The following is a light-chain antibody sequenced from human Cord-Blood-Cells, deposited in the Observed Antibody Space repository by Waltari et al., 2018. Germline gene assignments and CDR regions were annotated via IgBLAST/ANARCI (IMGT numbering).Light chain of an antibody. CDR3: QQYDNLPFT. CDR2: DAS. J-gene: IGKJ3*01. Sequence: DIQMTQSPSSLSAPVGHRVTITCQASQDISNYLNWYHQKPGKAPKLLIYDASNLETGVPSRFSGSGSVTDFTFTISSLQPEDIATYYCQQYDNLPFTFGPGTKVDIK. V-gene: IGKV1-33*01. CDR1: QDISNY.